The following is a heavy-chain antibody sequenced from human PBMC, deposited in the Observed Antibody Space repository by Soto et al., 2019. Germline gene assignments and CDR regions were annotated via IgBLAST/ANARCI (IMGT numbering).Heavy chain of an antibody. J-gene: IGHJ6*02. CDR2: IIPIFGTA. CDR3: ARGTVTTIFFYYYYGMDV. Sequence: QVQLVQSGAEVKKPGSSVKVSCKASGGTFSSYAISWVRQAPGQGLEWMGGIIPIFGTANYAQKLQGRVTITADESTSTAYMELSSLRSEDTAVYYCARGTVTTIFFYYYYGMDVWGQGTTVTVSS. CDR1: GGTFSSYA. V-gene: IGHV1-69*01. D-gene: IGHD3-3*01.